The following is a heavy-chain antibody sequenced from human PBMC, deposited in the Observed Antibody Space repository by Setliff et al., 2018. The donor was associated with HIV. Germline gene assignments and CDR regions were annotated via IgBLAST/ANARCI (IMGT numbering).Heavy chain of an antibody. J-gene: IGHJ4*02. CDR2: IRSKAYGGTP. D-gene: IGHD3-22*01. CDR1: GFTFADHA. CDR3: ARDMRDSSGHYFEDY. V-gene: IGHV3-49*04. Sequence: GGSLRLSCTASGFTFADHAVSWVRQAPGKGLEWIGFIRSKAYGGTPEYAASVKGRFTNSRDESKNSVDLQMNSLKTEDTAVYYCARDMRDSSGHYFEDYWGQGTLVTVSS.